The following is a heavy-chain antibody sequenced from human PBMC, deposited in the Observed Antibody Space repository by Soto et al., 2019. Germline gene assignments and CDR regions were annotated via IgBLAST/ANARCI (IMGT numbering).Heavy chain of an antibody. CDR2: MNPNSGNT. D-gene: IGHD6-6*01. Sequence: ASVKVSCKASGYTFTSYDINWVRQATGQGLEWMGWMNPNSGNTGYAQKFQGRVTMTRNTSISTAYMELSSLRSEDTAMYYCARASYSSSSWSWFDPWGQGTLVTVSS. CDR3: ARASYSSSSWSWFDP. V-gene: IGHV1-8*01. J-gene: IGHJ5*02. CDR1: GYTFTSYD.